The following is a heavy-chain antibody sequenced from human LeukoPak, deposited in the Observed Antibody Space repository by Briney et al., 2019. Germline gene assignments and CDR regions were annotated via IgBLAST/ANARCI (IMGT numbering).Heavy chain of an antibody. V-gene: IGHV5-51*01. CDR2: IYPGDSDT. CDR1: GYSITNYW. Sequence: GEPLKISCKGSGYSITNYWIGWVRQMPGKGLEWMGVIYPGDSDTRYNPSFRGQVTISADKSIGTAYLQWSSLKASDTAMYFCARRASCINGVCEYYDFWGQGTLVTVSS. CDR3: ARRASCINGVCEYYDF. D-gene: IGHD2-8*01. J-gene: IGHJ4*02.